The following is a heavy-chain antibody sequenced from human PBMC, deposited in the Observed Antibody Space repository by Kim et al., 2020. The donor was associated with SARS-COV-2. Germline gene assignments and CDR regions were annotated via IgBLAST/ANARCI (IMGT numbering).Heavy chain of an antibody. CDR3: ARGVELNPDWIFDY. J-gene: IGHJ4*02. CDR2: IYYSGST. V-gene: IGHV4-31*03. CDR1: GGSISSGGYY. D-gene: IGHD1-7*01. Sequence: SETLSLTCTVSGGSISSGGYYWSWIRQHPGKGLEWIGYIYYSGSTYYNPSLKSRVTISVDTSKNQFSLKLSSVTAADTAVYYCARGVELNPDWIFDYWGQGTLVTVSS.